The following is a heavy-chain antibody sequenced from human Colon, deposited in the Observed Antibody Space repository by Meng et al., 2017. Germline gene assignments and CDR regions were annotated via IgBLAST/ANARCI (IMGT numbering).Heavy chain of an antibody. CDR2: IVPMFGTP. V-gene: IGHV1-69*01. CDR1: GGIFSSYA. Sequence: QVQLVQSGAEVKEPGSSVRVSCKASGGIFSSYAISWVRQAPGQGLEWMGGIVPMFGTPNCAQKFQGRVTIAADESTTTSFMELSSLRFEDTATYYCARDLESWGQGTLVTVSS. J-gene: IGHJ5*02. D-gene: IGHD3-3*01. CDR3: ARDLES.